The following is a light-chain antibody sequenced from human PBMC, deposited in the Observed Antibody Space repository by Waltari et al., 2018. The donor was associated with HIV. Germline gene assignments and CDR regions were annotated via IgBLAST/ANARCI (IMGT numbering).Light chain of an antibody. CDR1: QDVSNY. CDR2: AAS. V-gene: IGKV1-16*02. CDR3: QQYRAYPLT. Sequence: DIQLTQSPSSLPASVGDRVTITCRASQDVSNYLAWFQQKPGEPPKSLIYAASSLQSGVPSKFSGSGSGTHFALTISSLQPEDFATYYCQQYRAYPLTFGGGTNVE. J-gene: IGKJ4*01.